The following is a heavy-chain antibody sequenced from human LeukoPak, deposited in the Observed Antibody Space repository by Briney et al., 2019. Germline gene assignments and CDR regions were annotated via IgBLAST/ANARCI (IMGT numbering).Heavy chain of an antibody. J-gene: IGHJ3*02. CDR3: ARVVGAKAFDI. V-gene: IGHV3-21*01. D-gene: IGHD1-26*01. CDR1: GFSFSNSA. Sequence: GGSLRLSCAASGFSFSNSAMNWVRQAPGKGLEWVSSISSSSSYIYYADSVKGRFTISRDNAKNSLYLQMNSLRAEDTAVYYCARVVGAKAFDIWGQGTMVTVSS. CDR2: ISSSSSYI.